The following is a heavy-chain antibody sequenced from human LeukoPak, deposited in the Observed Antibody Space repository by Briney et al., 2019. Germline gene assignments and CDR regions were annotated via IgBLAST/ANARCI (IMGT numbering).Heavy chain of an antibody. CDR3: AIGYSSRRAPKYYYMDV. D-gene: IGHD6-13*01. V-gene: IGHV3-23*01. CDR2: ISGSGGST. Sequence: GGSLRLSCAASGFTFSSYAMSWVRQAPGKGLEWVSAISGSGGSTYCADSVKGRFTISRDNSKNTLYLQMNSLRAEDTAVYYCAIGYSSRRAPKYYYMDVWGKGTTVTVSS. J-gene: IGHJ6*03. CDR1: GFTFSSYA.